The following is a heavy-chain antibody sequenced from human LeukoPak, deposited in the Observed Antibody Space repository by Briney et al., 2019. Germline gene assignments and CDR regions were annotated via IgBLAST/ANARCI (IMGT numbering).Heavy chain of an antibody. V-gene: IGHV4-39*07. CDR2: IYYSGST. D-gene: IGHD3-10*01. J-gene: IGHJ4*02. Sequence: PSETLSLTCTVSGGSISSSSYYWGWIRQPPGKGLEWIGSIYYSGSTYYNPSLKSRVTISVDTSKNQFSLKLSSVTAADTAVYYCARRGMGGYGSGSTFDYWGQGTLVTVSS. CDR3: ARRGMGGYGSGSTFDY. CDR1: GGSISSSSYY.